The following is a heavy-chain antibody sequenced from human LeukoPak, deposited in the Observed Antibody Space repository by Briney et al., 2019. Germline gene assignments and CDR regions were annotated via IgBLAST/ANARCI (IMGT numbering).Heavy chain of an antibody. J-gene: IGHJ6*02. D-gene: IGHD2-2*01. Sequence: PGGSLRLSCAASGFTFSSYAMSWVRQAPGKGLEWVSAISGSGGSTYYADSVKGRFTISRDNSKNTLYLQMNSLRAEDTAVYYCAKAPGPAAFSYYGMDVWGQGTTVTVSS. V-gene: IGHV3-23*01. CDR1: GFTFSSYA. CDR2: ISGSGGST. CDR3: AKAPGPAAFSYYGMDV.